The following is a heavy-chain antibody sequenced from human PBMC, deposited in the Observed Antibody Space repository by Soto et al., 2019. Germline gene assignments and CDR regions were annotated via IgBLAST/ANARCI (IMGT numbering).Heavy chain of an antibody. CDR3: ARLEGLATISYYFDY. CDR1: GGSISSYY. Sequence: SETLSLTCTVSGGSISSYYWSWIRQPPGKGLGWIGYIYYSGSTYYNPSLESRVTISVDKSKNQFSLKVISVTAADTAVYYCARLEGLATISYYFDYWGQGTLVTVPS. D-gene: IGHD1-1*01. J-gene: IGHJ4*02. V-gene: IGHV4-59*04. CDR2: IYYSGST.